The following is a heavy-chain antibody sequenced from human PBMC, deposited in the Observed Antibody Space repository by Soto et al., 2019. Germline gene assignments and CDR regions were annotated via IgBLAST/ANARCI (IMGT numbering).Heavy chain of an antibody. D-gene: IGHD5-18*01. Sequence: ASVKVSCKVSGYTLTELSMHWVRQAPGKGLEWMGGFDPEDGETIYAQKFQGRVTMTEDTSTDTAYMELSSLRSEDTAVYYCATSGDTAMVTKNNWFDPWGQGTLVTVSS. CDR1: GYTLTELS. CDR2: FDPEDGET. V-gene: IGHV1-24*01. CDR3: ATSGDTAMVTKNNWFDP. J-gene: IGHJ5*02.